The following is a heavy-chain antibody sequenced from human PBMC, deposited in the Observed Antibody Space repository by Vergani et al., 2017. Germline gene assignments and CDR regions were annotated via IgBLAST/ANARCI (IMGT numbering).Heavy chain of an antibody. CDR1: GGSISSHY. Sequence: QVQLQESGPGLVKPSETLSLTCTVPGGSISSHYWSWIRQPPGKGLEWIWYIYYSGGTNYNPSLKSRVTISVDTSKNQFSLTLSSVSTADTAVYYCARDLSLDFWGQGTTVTVSS. V-gene: IGHV4-59*11. CDR3: ARDLSLDF. CDR2: IYYSGGT. J-gene: IGHJ6*02.